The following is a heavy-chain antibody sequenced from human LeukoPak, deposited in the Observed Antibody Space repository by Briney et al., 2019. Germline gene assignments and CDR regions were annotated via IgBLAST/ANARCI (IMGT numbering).Heavy chain of an antibody. D-gene: IGHD3-10*01. CDR3: ARQTRDGSGSRGYSFDF. Sequence: GESLKISCKGSGYIFTHNWIGWVRQMPGKGLEWMGIIYPGDSDTRYSPSFEGQVTISVDKSISTAYLQWSSLKASDTAMYYCARQTRDGSGSRGYSFDFWGQGTLVTVSS. CDR1: GYIFTHNW. J-gene: IGHJ4*02. CDR2: IYPGDSDT. V-gene: IGHV5-51*01.